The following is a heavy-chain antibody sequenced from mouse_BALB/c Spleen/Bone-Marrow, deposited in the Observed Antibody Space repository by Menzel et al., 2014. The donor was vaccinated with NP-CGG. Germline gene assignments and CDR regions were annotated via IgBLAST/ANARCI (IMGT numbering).Heavy chain of an antibody. V-gene: IGHV1S81*02. J-gene: IGHJ1*01. D-gene: IGHD1-1*01. CDR1: GYTFSNYY. Sequence: VQLQQSGAELVKPGASVKLSCKASGYTFSNYYMYWVKQRPGQGLEWIGESNPSNGGSNFNEKFKSKATLTVDKSSSTAYMQLSSLTSEDSAVYYCTRSNYGYWYFDVWGAGTTVIVSS. CDR2: SNPSNGGS. CDR3: TRSNYGYWYFDV.